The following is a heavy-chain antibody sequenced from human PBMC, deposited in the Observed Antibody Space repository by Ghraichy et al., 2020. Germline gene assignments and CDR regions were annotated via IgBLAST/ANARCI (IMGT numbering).Heavy chain of an antibody. V-gene: IGHV3-23*01. Sequence: GGSLRLSCAASGFTFSSYAMTWVRQAPGKGLEWVSAIGAGGSSTYYADSVKGRFTISRDNSKNTLYLQMHSLRAEDTAVYYCAKWRNAWERKDWYFALWGRGTLVTVSS. D-gene: IGHD1-26*01. CDR2: IGAGGSST. CDR3: AKWRNAWERKDWYFAL. J-gene: IGHJ2*01. CDR1: GFTFSSYA.